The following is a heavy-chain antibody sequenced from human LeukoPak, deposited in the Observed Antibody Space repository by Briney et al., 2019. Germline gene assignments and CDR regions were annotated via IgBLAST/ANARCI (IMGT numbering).Heavy chain of an antibody. V-gene: IGHV4-4*07. Sequence: SETLSLTCTVSGGSISSYYWSWIRQPAGKGLEWIGRIYTSGSTNYNPSLKSRVTMSVDTSKNQFSLKLSSVTAADTAMYYCARGYTYSGYFYFDYWGQGTLVTVSS. CDR1: GGSISSYY. D-gene: IGHD5-12*01. CDR2: IYTSGST. CDR3: ARGYTYSGYFYFDY. J-gene: IGHJ4*02.